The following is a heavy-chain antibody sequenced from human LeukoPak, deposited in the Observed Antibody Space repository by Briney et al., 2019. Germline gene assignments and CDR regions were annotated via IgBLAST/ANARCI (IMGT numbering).Heavy chain of an antibody. CDR1: TFTFSSFS. D-gene: IGHD3-10*01. CDR3: ARDSYGSGSYYRIDY. Sequence: TGGSLRLSCAASTFTFSSFSMNWVRQAPGKGLEWVSYTSSGSTIYYADSVKGRFTISRDNAKNSLYLQMNSLRAEDTAVYYCARDSYGSGSYYRIDYWGQGTLVTVSS. CDR2: TSSGSTI. V-gene: IGHV3-48*04. J-gene: IGHJ4*02.